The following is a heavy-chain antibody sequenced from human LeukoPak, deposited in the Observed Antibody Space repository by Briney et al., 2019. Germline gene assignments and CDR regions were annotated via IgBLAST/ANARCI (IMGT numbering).Heavy chain of an antibody. V-gene: IGHV4-59*01. Sequence: SETLSLTCTVSVGSISSYYWSWIRHPPGKGLEGIGYIYYSGNTNYNSSLKSRVTISLDTSKNQFSLRLSSVTAADTAVYYCARERDSHCTSPTNCYGTWFDTWGQGTPVTVSS. CDR1: VGSISSYY. CDR3: ARERDSHCTSPTNCYGTWFDT. J-gene: IGHJ5*02. D-gene: IGHD2-2*01. CDR2: IYYSGNT.